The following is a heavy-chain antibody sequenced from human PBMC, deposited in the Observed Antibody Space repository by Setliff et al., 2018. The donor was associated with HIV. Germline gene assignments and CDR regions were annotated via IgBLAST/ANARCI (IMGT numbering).Heavy chain of an antibody. V-gene: IGHV1-18*01. CDR1: GYTFTSYG. J-gene: IGHJ3*02. CDR2: ITPIVSLP. D-gene: IGHD2-15*01. CDR3: ARNPCSGGSCPDAFDI. Sequence: ASVKVSCKASGYTFTSYGISWVRQAPGQGPEWMGGITPIVSLPNYAQKLQGRVTMTTDTSTSTAYMELRSLRSDDTAVYYCARNPCSGGSCPDAFDIWGQGTMVTVSS.